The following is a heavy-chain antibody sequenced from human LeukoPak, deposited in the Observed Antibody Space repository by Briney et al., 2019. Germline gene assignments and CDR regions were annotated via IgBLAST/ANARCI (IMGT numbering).Heavy chain of an antibody. CDR1: GFTFGSYW. J-gene: IGHJ4*02. V-gene: IGHV3-7*04. Sequence: GGSLRLSCAASGFTFGSYWMSWVRLTPGKGLEWVANIKKDGSEKYYVDSVKGRFTISRDDAKNSLYLQMNSLRAEDTAVYYCAREGRGLRSPRFGESPRFDSWGQGTLVTVSS. CDR2: IKKDGSEK. CDR3: AREGRGLRSPRFGESPRFDS. D-gene: IGHD3-10*01.